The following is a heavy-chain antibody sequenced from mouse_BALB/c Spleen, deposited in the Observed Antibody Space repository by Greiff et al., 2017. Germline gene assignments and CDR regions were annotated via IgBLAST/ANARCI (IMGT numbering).Heavy chain of an antibody. J-gene: IGHJ2*01. CDR2: IDPYYGGT. CDR1: GYSFTGYN. D-gene: IGHD1-1*01. V-gene: IGHV1-39*01. CDR3: ARGGTYYGSSPLYAMDY. Sequence: VQLKQSGPELEKPGASVKISCKASGYSFTGYNMNWVKQSNGKSLEWIGNIDPYYGGTSYNQKFKGKATLTVDKSSSTAYMQLKSLTSEDSAVYYCARGGTYYGSSPLYAMDYWGQGTTLTVSS.